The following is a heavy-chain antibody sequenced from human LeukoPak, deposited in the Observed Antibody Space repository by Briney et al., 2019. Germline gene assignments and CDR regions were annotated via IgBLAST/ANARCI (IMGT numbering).Heavy chain of an antibody. V-gene: IGHV1-2*02. CDR1: GYTFTCYY. J-gene: IGHJ4*02. Sequence: GASVKVSCKASGYTFTCYYMHWVRQAPGQGLEWMGWINPNSGGTNYAQKFQGRVTMTRDTSITTAYMELSSLRSDDTAVYYCARAMTTLNDYWGQGTLVTVSS. D-gene: IGHD4-11*01. CDR2: INPNSGGT. CDR3: ARAMTTLNDY.